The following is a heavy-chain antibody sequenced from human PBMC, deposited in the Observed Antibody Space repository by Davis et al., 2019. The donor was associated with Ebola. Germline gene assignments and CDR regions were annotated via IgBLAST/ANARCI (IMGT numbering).Heavy chain of an antibody. V-gene: IGHV1-3*01. J-gene: IGHJ5*02. CDR3: ARGDCSSTSCYRWFDP. Sequence: ASVKVSCKASGYTFTSYAMHWVRQAPGQSLEWMGWINAGNGNTKYSQKFQGRVTITRDTSASTAYMELSSLRSEDTAVYYCARGDCSSTSCYRWFDPWGQGTLVTVSS. CDR2: INAGNGNT. CDR1: GYTFTSYA. D-gene: IGHD2-2*01.